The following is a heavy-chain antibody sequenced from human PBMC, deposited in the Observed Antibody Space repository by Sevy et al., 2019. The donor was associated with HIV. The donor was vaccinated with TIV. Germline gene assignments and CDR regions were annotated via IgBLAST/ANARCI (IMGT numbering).Heavy chain of an antibody. Sequence: ASVKVSCKASRYTFTSYEINWVRQASGQGLEWMGWVIPNSGKTSYAQKFQGRVAMTRSTSTSTAYMELSSLRPDDKATYYCAALVSCGGECYYLHYWGQGTLVTVSS. V-gene: IGHV1-8*01. CDR2: VIPNSGKT. CDR3: AALVSCGGECYYLHY. J-gene: IGHJ4*02. D-gene: IGHD2-21*01. CDR1: RYTFTSYE.